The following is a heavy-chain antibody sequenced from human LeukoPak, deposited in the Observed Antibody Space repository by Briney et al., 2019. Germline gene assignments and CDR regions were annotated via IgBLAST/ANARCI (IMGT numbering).Heavy chain of an antibody. CDR2: INHSGST. J-gene: IGHJ4*02. V-gene: IGHV4-34*01. CDR1: GGSFSGYY. Sequence: PSETLSLTCAVYGGSFSGYYWSWIRKPPGKGLEWIGEINHSGSTNYNPSLKSRVTISVDTSKNQFSLKLSSVTAADTAVYYCASSGSGITMVRGIIRWGQGTLVTVSS. D-gene: IGHD3-10*01. CDR3: ASSGSGITMVRGIIR.